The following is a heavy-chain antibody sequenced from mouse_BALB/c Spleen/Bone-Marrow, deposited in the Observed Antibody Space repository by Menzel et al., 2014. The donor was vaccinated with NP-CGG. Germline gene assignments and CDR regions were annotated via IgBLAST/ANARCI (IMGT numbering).Heavy chain of an antibody. Sequence: QVQLQQSGPELAKPGASVKMSCRASGYTFTSYWMNWVKQRPVQGLEWIGYINPTSGYTEYNQKFKDKATLTTDKSSRTAYMQLSSLTSEDSAVYYCTTGGNDWFAYWGQGTLVTVSA. D-gene: IGHD2-1*01. J-gene: IGHJ3*01. CDR2: INPTSGYT. CDR3: TTGGNDWFAY. CDR1: GYTFTSYW. V-gene: IGHV1-7*01.